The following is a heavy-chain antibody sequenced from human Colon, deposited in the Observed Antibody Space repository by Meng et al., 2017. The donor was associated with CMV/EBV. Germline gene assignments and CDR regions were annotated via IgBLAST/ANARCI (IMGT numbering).Heavy chain of an antibody. CDR3: ARGRPSWSWGLDY. D-gene: IGHD6-13*01. V-gene: IGHV1-18*01. CDR1: GYTVSSYG. J-gene: IGHJ4*02. Sequence: QVERVLSGAGVKGAGASVLLSCRSSGYTVSSYGINWVRQAPGHGLEWMGCISSSTGYTNREQKFQGSVTMTTDDSTSTAYLALTSLTSDDTAVYYCARGRPSWSWGLDYWGQGTLVTVSS. CDR2: ISSSTGYT.